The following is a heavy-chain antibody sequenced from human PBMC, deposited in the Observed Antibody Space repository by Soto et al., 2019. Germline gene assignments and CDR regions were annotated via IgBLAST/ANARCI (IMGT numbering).Heavy chain of an antibody. Sequence: SETLSLTCAVYGGSFSGYYWSWIRQPPEKGLEWIGEINHSGSTNYNPSLKSRVTISVDTSKNQFSLKLSSVIAADTAVYYCARDDVVPRTFDIRGQGTIVTVSS. CDR3: ARDDVVPRTFDI. CDR1: GGSFSGYY. J-gene: IGHJ3*02. V-gene: IGHV4-34*01. D-gene: IGHD2-15*01. CDR2: INHSGST.